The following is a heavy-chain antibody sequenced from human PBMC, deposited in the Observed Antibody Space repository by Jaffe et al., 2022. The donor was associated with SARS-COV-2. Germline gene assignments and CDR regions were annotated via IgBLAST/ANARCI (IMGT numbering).Heavy chain of an antibody. CDR1: GGSISSYY. Sequence: QVQLQESGPGLVKPSETLSLTCTVSGGSISSYYWSWIRQPPGKGLEWIGYIYYSGSTNYNPSLKSRVTISVDTSKNQFSLKLSSVTAADTAVYYCARDRTIFGVAPYYYYGMDVWGQGTTVTVSS. CDR3: ARDRTIFGVAPYYYYGMDV. D-gene: IGHD3-3*01. J-gene: IGHJ6*02. CDR2: IYYSGST. V-gene: IGHV4-59*01.